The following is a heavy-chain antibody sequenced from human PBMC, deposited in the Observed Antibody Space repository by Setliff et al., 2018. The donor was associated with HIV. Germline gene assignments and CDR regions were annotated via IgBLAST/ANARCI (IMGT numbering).Heavy chain of an antibody. CDR3: ARAGYYFPYFDY. CDR2: IHTSGSI. D-gene: IGHD3-22*01. CDR1: DDSINSYY. Sequence: KPSETLSLTCTFSDDSINSYYCAWIRQPAGKRLQLIGRIHTSGSINYNPSLRSRVFLSVDPSKNQCSLKVHSLTAADTAVYYCARAGYYFPYFDYWGQGILGTVS. J-gene: IGHJ4*02. V-gene: IGHV4-4*07.